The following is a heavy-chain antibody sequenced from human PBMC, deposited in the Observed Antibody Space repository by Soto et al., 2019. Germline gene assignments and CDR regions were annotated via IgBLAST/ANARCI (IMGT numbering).Heavy chain of an antibody. CDR3: ASSSPFHY. CDR2: IYNTGNT. Sequence: PSETLSLTCSVPSASFSSSTYYWSWIRQPPGRGPEWIGSIYNTGNTYYKPSLKSRVSISIDTSRNQFSLKLTSVTAADTGVYYCASSSPFHYWGPAILVT. D-gene: IGHD6-6*01. CDR1: SASFSSSTYY. V-gene: IGHV4-39*01. J-gene: IGHJ4*02.